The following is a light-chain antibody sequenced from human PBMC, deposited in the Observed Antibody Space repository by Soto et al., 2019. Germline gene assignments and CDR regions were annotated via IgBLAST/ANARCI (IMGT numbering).Light chain of an antibody. CDR2: AAS. Sequence: AIQLTQSPSSLSASVGDRVTITCRASQDIAIYLAWYQQKPGEAPKLLIYAASTLYGGVPSRFSGRGSGTDFTLTISSLQPEDFATYYCLQDYDYPRTFGQGTKV. CDR3: LQDYDYPRT. V-gene: IGKV1-6*01. J-gene: IGKJ1*01. CDR1: QDIAIY.